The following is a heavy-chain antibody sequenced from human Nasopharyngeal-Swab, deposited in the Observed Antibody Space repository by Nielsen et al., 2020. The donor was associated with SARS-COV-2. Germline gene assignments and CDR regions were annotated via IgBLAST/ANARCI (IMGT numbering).Heavy chain of an antibody. Sequence: WIRQPPGKGLEWIGEIFYSGSTNYNPSLKSRVTILVDNSKNQFSLKLSSVTAADTAVYYRARGRRDIVVVVAAKTYYFDYWGQGTLVTVSS. CDR2: IFYSGST. J-gene: IGHJ4*02. CDR3: ARGRRDIVVVVAAKTYYFDY. V-gene: IGHV4-4*02. D-gene: IGHD2-15*01.